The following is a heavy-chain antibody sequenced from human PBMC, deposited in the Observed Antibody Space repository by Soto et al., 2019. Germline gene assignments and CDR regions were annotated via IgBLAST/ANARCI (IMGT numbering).Heavy chain of an antibody. J-gene: IGHJ4*02. CDR3: ARWASSGYYSFFDY. CDR1: GGSISSYY. CDR2: IYYSGST. Sequence: NPSETLSLTCTVSGGSISSYYWSWIRQPPGKGLEWIGYIYYSGSTNYNPSLKSRVTISVDTSKNQFSLKLSSVTAADTAVYYCARWASSGYYSFFDYWGQGTLVTVSS. V-gene: IGHV4-59*01. D-gene: IGHD3-22*01.